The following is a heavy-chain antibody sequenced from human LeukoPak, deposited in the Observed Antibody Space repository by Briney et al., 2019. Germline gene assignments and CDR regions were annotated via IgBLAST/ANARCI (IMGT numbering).Heavy chain of an antibody. D-gene: IGHD4-17*01. CDR2: IIPIFGTA. CDR1: GGTFSSYA. J-gene: IGHJ4*02. V-gene: IGHV1-69*06. CDR3: ARDRLGATVTTFHY. Sequence: ASVKVSCKASGGTFSSYAISWVRQAPGQGLEWMGGIIPIFGTANYAQKFQGRVTITADKSTSTAYMELSSLRSEDTAVYYCARDRLGATVTTFHYWGQGTLVTVSS.